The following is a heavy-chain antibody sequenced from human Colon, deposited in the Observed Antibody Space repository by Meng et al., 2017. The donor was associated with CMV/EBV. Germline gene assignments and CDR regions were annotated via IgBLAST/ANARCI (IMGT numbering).Heavy chain of an antibody. CDR2: IKEDGSEK. D-gene: IGHD4-11*01. V-gene: IGHV3-7*01. Sequence: GESLKISCGVSGFSFNTYWMSWVRQAPGKGLEWVANIKEDGSEKHYVDSVKGRFIISRDNAKNSLYLQMNSLRAEDTAVYYCAREITTAVPHTYYYYYYGMDVWGQGTTVTVSS. CDR3: AREITTAVPHTYYYYYYGMDV. J-gene: IGHJ6*02. CDR1: GFSFNTYW.